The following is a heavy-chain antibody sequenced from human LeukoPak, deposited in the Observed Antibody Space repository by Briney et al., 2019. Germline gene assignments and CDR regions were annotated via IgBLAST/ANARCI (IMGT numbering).Heavy chain of an antibody. J-gene: IGHJ4*02. CDR3: AKAGRYCSSTSCYFDY. Sequence: GGSLRLSCAASGFTFSNYNMNWVRQAPGKGLEWVSYISSRNTPIFYADSVKGRFTISRDNAKNSLYLQMNSLRAEDTAVYYCAKAGRYCSSTSCYFDYWGQGTLVTVSS. D-gene: IGHD2-2*01. CDR2: ISSRNTPI. V-gene: IGHV3-48*04. CDR1: GFTFSNYN.